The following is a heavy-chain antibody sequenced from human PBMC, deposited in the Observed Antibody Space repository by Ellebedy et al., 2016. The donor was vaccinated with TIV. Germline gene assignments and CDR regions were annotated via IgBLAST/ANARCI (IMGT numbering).Heavy chain of an antibody. CDR1: GYTFTSYG. D-gene: IGHD2-15*01. J-gene: IGHJ4*02. CDR3: ARESCSGGSCYQPFDY. CDR2: ISAYNGNT. Sequence: ASVKVSXXASGYTFTSYGISWVRQAPGQGLEWMGWISAYNGNTNYAQKLQGRVTMTTDTSTSTAYMELSSLRSEDTAVYYCARESCSGGSCYQPFDYWGQGTLVTVSS. V-gene: IGHV1-18*01.